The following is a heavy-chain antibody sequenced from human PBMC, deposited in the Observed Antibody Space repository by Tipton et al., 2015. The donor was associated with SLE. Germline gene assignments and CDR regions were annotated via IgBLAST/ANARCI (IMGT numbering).Heavy chain of an antibody. D-gene: IGHD2-2*01. CDR2: IKQDGSEK. Sequence: GSLRLSCAASGFTFSSYWMTWVRQAPGKGLEWVANIKQDGSEKYYVDSVKGRFTISRDNSKNTLYLQMNSPRAEDTAVYYCAIGGAGPYCRGTSCFSWGQGTLVTVSS. CDR1: GFTFSSYW. CDR3: AIGGAGPYCRGTSCFS. J-gene: IGHJ5*02. V-gene: IGHV3-7*03.